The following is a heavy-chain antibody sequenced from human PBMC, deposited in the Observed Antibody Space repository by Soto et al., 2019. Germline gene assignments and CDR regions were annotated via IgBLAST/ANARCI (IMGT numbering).Heavy chain of an antibody. D-gene: IGHD2-21*02. CDR3: ARESPAYCGGDCYSDY. Sequence: SETLSLTCTVSGGSISSSTYYWGWMRQPPGKGLEYIGYIYYSGTTYYNPSLRGRVTMSVDTSKNQFSLKLSSVTAADTAVYYCARESPAYCGGDCYSDYWGQGTLVTVSS. J-gene: IGHJ4*02. CDR1: GGSISSSTYY. V-gene: IGHV4-39*07. CDR2: IYYSGTT.